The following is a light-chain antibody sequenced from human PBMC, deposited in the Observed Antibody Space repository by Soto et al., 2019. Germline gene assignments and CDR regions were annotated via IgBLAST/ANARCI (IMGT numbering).Light chain of an antibody. J-gene: IGLJ1*01. CDR1: TSNIGAPYD. Sequence: QSVMTEAPSVSGAAGQRVSVSGTGSTSNIGAPYDVHWYQHLPGTAPKLLIYGDNNRPSGVPDRFSGSKSGTSASLAITRLQAEDEADYYCQSYDISLHNYVFGTGTKVTV. V-gene: IGLV1-40*01. CDR3: QSYDISLHNYV. CDR2: GDN.